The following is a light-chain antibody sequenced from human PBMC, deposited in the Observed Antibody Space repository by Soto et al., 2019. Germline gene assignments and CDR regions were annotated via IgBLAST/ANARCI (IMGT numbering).Light chain of an antibody. Sequence: EIVLTQSPGTLSLSPGERATLSCRASQSFSSSYLAWYQQKPGQAPRLLIYGASSRATGIPDRFSGSGSGTDFTLTISRLEPEDFEVYYCQQYGSSPQTFGPGTKVEI. V-gene: IGKV3-20*01. CDR3: QQYGSSPQT. CDR2: GAS. CDR1: QSFSSSY. J-gene: IGKJ1*01.